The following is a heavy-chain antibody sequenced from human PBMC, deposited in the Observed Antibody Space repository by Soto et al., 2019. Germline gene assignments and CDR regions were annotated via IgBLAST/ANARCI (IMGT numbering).Heavy chain of an antibody. V-gene: IGHV3-7*03. CDR2: IKQDGSEK. Sequence: GESLKISCAASGFTFSSYWMSWVRQAPGKGLEWVANIKQDGSEKYYVDSVKGRFTISRDNAKNSLYLQMNSLRAEDTAVYYCAPGSSSEYFQHWGQGTLVTVSS. J-gene: IGHJ1*01. CDR3: APGSSSEYFQH. D-gene: IGHD6-6*01. CDR1: GFTFSSYW.